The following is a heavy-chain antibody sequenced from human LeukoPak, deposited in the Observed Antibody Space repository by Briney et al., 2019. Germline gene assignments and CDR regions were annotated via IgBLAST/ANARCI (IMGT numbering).Heavy chain of an antibody. Sequence: GGSLRLSCAASGFTFSDYYMSWIRQAPGKGLEWVSYISSSGSTIYYADSVKGRFTISRDNAKNSLYLQMNSLRAEDTAVYYCARDRTRPELNYYYGMDVWGQRTTATVSS. J-gene: IGHJ6*02. V-gene: IGHV3-11*01. CDR1: GFTFSDYY. D-gene: IGHD1-7*01. CDR3: ARDRTRPELNYYYGMDV. CDR2: ISSSGSTI.